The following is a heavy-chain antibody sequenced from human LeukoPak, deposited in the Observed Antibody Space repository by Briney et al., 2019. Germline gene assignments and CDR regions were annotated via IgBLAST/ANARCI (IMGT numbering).Heavy chain of an antibody. CDR1: GGTFSSYA. D-gene: IGHD5-18*01. Sequence: SVKVSCKASGGTFSSYAISWVRQAPGQGLEWMGRIIPIFGTANYAQKFQGRVTITTDESTSTAYMELSSLRSEDTAVYYCARDLARGYSYGLHYMDVWGNGTTVTVSS. J-gene: IGHJ6*03. CDR2: IIPIFGTA. CDR3: ARDLARGYSYGLHYMDV. V-gene: IGHV1-69*05.